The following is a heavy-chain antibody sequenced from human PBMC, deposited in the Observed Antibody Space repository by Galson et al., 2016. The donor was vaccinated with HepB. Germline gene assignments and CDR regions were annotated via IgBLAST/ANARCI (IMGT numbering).Heavy chain of an antibody. Sequence: SLRLSCAASGFTFSSYNINWVRQAPGKGLEGVSSISSSGNFIYYADSVKGRFTISRDNAKNSLYLQMHSLRAEDTAVYYCDRGNYGDYLRWFDPWGQGTLVTVSS. D-gene: IGHD4-17*01. J-gene: IGHJ5*02. V-gene: IGHV3-21*01. CDR2: ISSSGNFI. CDR3: DRGNYGDYLRWFDP. CDR1: GFTFSSYN.